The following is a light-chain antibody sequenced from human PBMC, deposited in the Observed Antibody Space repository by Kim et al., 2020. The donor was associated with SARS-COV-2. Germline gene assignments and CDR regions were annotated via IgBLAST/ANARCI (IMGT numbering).Light chain of an antibody. CDR2: RDS. CDR1: NIGSKN. CDR3: KVWDSSTAV. J-gene: IGLJ3*02. Sequence: VALGQTARITCGGNNIGSKNVPWYQQKPGQAPVLVIYRDSNRPSGIPERFSGSNSGNTATLTISRAQAGDEADYYCKVWDSSTAVFGGGTQLTVL. V-gene: IGLV3-9*01.